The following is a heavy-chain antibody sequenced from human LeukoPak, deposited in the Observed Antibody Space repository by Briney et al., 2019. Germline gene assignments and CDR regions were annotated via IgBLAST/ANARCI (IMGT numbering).Heavy chain of an antibody. D-gene: IGHD3-9*01. CDR2: FDPADGET. CDR3: ATDLGVQHDILTGTLPFY. CDR1: GYTLTELS. V-gene: IGHV1-24*01. Sequence: ASGRVSCKVSGYTLTELSMHWVRQAAGIGLEWMGGFDPADGETIYAQKFQGRVTMTEDTSTDTAYMELSSLKSEDTAVYYCATDLGVQHDILTGTLPFYWRRPALVTVSS. J-gene: IGHJ4*02.